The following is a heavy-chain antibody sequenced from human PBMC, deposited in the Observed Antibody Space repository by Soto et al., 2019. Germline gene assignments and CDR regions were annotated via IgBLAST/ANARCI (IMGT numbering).Heavy chain of an antibody. CDR3: ERDVANWGYASWFDP. Sequence: ASVKVSCKASGYTFTSYGISWVRQAPGQGLEWMGWISAYNGNTNYAQKLQGRVTMTTDTSTSTAYMELRSLRSDDTAVYYCERDVANWGYASWFDPWGQGTLVTVSS. V-gene: IGHV1-18*01. CDR1: GYTFTSYG. J-gene: IGHJ5*02. CDR2: ISAYNGNT. D-gene: IGHD7-27*01.